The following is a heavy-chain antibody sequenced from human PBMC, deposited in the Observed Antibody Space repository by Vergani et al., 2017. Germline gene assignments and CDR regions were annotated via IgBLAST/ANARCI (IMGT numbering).Heavy chain of an antibody. Sequence: QVQLQESGPGLVKPSQTLSLTCTVSGGSINSHNYYWSWIRQPAGKGLEWIGRIHTSGSTNYNPSLKSRVTMSEDTSKNPFSLNLTSVTAADTAVYFCARGSCLGGSCYKPLFDYRRERRLVTDS. CDR3: ARGSCLGGSCYKPLFDY. D-gene: IGHD2-15*01. J-gene: IGHJ4*02. CDR1: GGSINSHNYY. V-gene: IGHV4-61*02. CDR2: IHTSGST.